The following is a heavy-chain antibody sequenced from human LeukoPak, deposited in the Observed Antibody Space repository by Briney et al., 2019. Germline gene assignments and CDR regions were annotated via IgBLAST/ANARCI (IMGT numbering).Heavy chain of an antibody. CDR1: GGSISRTNLH. D-gene: IGHD5-24*01. V-gene: IGHV4-39*01. Sequence: SETLSLTCTVSGGSISRTNLHWGRIRQPPGRGLEWIGTISSGGDSYYIPSLKSRLTISVHTSKNQFSFNLSSVTAADTAVYYFFRYNGNSGPLYCANWGQGTLVTVSS. CDR2: ISSGGDS. CDR3: FRYNGNSGPLYCAN. J-gene: IGHJ4*02.